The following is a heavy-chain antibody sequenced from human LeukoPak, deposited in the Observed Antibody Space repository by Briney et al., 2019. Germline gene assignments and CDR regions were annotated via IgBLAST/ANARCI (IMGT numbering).Heavy chain of an antibody. D-gene: IGHD3-22*01. V-gene: IGHV4-39*07. J-gene: IGHJ4*02. CDR3: ARVRDYDSSGWVLDY. CDR2: IYYSGST. Sequence: SETLSLTCTVSGGSISSSSYYWGWIRQPPGKGLEWIGSIYYSGSTYYNPSLKSRVTISVDTSKNQFSLKLSSVTAADTAVYYCARVRDYDSSGWVLDYWGQGTLVTVSS. CDR1: GGSISSSSYY.